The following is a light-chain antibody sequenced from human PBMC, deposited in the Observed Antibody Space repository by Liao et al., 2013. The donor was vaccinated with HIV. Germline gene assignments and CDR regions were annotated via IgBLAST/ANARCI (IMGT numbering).Light chain of an antibody. CDR1: NIGNKS. J-gene: IGLJ2*01. CDR3: QAWDSSTVV. Sequence: SYELTQPPSVSVAPGKTASITCGGNNIGNKSVHWYQQKPGQAPVMVIYSDSDRPSGIPERFSGSNSGNTATLTISGTQAMDEADYYCQAWDSSTVVFGGGTKLTVL. V-gene: IGLV3-21*01. CDR2: SDS.